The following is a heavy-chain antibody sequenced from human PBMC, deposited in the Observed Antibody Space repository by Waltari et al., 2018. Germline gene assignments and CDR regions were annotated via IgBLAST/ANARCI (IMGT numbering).Heavy chain of an antibody. D-gene: IGHD2-8*02. J-gene: IGHJ6*02. CDR3: VRLEDCTGPGGNCYSGAPFAVDV. CDR1: GGSLRGYY. Sequence: QVHLQQWGAGLLQPSETLSLICAVYGGSLRGYYWGWIRQPPGKGLEWIGEINHSPNSNYNPSLRSRVHMSIDTSQNQFSLQLTSVTAADTGVYYCVRLEDCTGPGGNCYSGAPFAVDVWGQGTTVTVPS. CDR2: INHSPNS. V-gene: IGHV4-34*01.